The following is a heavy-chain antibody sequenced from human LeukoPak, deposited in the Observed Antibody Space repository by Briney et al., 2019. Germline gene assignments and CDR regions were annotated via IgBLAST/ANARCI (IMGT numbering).Heavy chain of an antibody. CDR1: GFTVSTNY. J-gene: IGHJ3*02. V-gene: IGHV3-66*01. D-gene: IGHD3-10*01. CDR3: TNMVRGALGAFDI. Sequence: GGSLRLSCAASGFTVSTNYMSWVRQAPGKGLEWVSIIYSGGSTSYADSVKGRFTISRDNSKNTLYLQMNSLRAEDTAVYCCTNMVRGALGAFDIWGQGTMVTVSS. CDR2: IYSGGST.